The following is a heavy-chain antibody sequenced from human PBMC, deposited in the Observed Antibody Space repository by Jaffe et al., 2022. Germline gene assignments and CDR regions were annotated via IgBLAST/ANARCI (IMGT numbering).Heavy chain of an antibody. V-gene: IGHV2-5*02. CDR3: AHTPYRSGWYFAFDI. Sequence: QITLKESGPTLVKPTQTLTLTCTFSGFSLSTSGVRVGWIRQPPGKALEWLAVIYWDDDKRYSPSLKSRLTITKDTSKNHVVLTMTNMDPVDTATYYCAHTPYRSGWYFAFDIWGQGTMVTVSS. CDR2: IYWDDDK. CDR1: GFSLSTSGVR. D-gene: IGHD6-19*01. J-gene: IGHJ3*02.